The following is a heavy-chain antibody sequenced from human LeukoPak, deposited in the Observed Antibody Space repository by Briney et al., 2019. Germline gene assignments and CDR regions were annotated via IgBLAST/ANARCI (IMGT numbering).Heavy chain of an antibody. CDR2: IYYTGDP. Sequence: KSSETLSLTCTISGGFISNYYWSWIRQSPQKGLEWIAYIYYTGDPNYNPSLKSRVTISVPTSINQFYLNLTSVTAADTAVYYCARAGFCSGTSCSMYYFDYWGQGILVSVSS. J-gene: IGHJ4*02. V-gene: IGHV4-59*01. CDR1: GGFISNYY. CDR3: ARAGFCSGTSCSMYYFDY. D-gene: IGHD2-2*01.